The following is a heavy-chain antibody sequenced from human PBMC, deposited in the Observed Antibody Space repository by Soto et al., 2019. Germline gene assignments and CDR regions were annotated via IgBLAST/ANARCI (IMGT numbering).Heavy chain of an antibody. J-gene: IGHJ6*02. D-gene: IGHD6-13*01. CDR1: GFTFSSYA. CDR2: ISGSGGST. Sequence: EVQLLESGGGLVQPGGSLRLSCAASGFTFSSYAMSWVRQAPGKGLEWVSAISGSGGSTYYADSVKGRFTISRDNSKNPLYLQMNRLRAEDTAVYYCAKDPISAALHYGMDVWGQGTTVTVSS. V-gene: IGHV3-23*01. CDR3: AKDPISAALHYGMDV.